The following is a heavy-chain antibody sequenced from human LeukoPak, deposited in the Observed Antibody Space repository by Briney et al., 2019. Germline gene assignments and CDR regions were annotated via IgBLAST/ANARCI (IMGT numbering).Heavy chain of an antibody. CDR1: GFTFSSHG. D-gene: IGHD5-24*01. Sequence: GGSLRLSCAASGFTFSSHGMNWVRQAPGKGLEWVSYISRSSSTIYSPDSVKGRFTLSSDTAKNTHYLQTNRPRAEHTPVYLSARRDGYKSHFDYWGQGTLVTVSS. J-gene: IGHJ4*02. CDR2: ISRSSSTI. V-gene: IGHV3-48*01. CDR3: ARRDGYKSHFDY.